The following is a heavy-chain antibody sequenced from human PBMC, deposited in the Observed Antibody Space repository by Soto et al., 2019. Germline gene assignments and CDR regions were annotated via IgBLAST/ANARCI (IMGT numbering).Heavy chain of an antibody. J-gene: IGHJ4*02. V-gene: IGHV4-39*01. CDR2: IYYSGNT. Sequence: SETLSLTCTVSGDSISSSSYYWGWIRQPPGKGLEWIGSIYYSGNTYYNPSLKSRVTISVDTSKNQFSLKLSSVTAADTAVYNCARLRGYCGGSNCYRYFGYWGQGTLVTVS. CDR3: ARLRGYCGGSNCYRYFGY. CDR1: GDSISSSSYY. D-gene: IGHD2-15*01.